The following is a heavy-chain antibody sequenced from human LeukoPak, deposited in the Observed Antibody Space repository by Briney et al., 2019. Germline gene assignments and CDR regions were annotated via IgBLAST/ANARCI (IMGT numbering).Heavy chain of an antibody. CDR2: IYSGGTT. CDR3: ARDLGGYFDY. D-gene: IGHD3-16*01. Sequence: AGSLRLSCAASGFTVNSNYMSWVRQAPGKGLEWVSLIYSGGTTYYADSVKGRFTISRDSSKNTLFLQMNSLRAEDTAVYYCARDLGGYFDYWGQGTLVTVSS. J-gene: IGHJ4*02. CDR1: GFTVNSNY. V-gene: IGHV3-53*01.